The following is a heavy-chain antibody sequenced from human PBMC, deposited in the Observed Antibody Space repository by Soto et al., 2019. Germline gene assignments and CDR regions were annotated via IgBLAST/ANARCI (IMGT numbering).Heavy chain of an antibody. CDR2: IYYSGNT. Sequence: SETLSLTCSVPGGSISRGGYYWSWIRQHPGRGLEWIGYIYYSGNTYYNPSLKSRVTISVDTSKNQFSLKLSAVTAADTAVYYCARGRVGATTDYFDYWGQGTLVTSPQ. CDR1: GGSISRGGYY. CDR3: ARGRVGATTDYFDY. V-gene: IGHV4-31*03. D-gene: IGHD1-26*01. J-gene: IGHJ4*02.